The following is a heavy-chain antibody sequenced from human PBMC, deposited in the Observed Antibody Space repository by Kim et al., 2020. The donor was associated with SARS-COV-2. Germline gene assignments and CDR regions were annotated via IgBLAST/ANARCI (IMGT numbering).Heavy chain of an antibody. J-gene: IGHJ4*02. D-gene: IGHD2-15*01. CDR2: ISSDGSST. CDR3: ARGRYCSGGNCYLDY. V-gene: IGHV3-74*01. CDR1: GFSFSSYW. Sequence: GGSLRLSCAASGFSFSSYWMHWVRQVPGKGLVWVSRISSDGSSTSYADSVKGRFTISRDNVKNTLYLQMNSLRAEDTAVYYCARGRYCSGGNCYLDYWGQGTLVTVSS.